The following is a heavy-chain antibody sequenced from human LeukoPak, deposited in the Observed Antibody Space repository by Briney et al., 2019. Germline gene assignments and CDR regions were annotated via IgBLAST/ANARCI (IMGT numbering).Heavy chain of an antibody. D-gene: IGHD2-2*01. CDR2: IYYSGST. CDR1: GGSISSGGYY. CDR3: ARGRRPYDFDY. Sequence: SETLSLTCTVSGGSISSGGYYWSWIRQHPGKGLEWIGYIYYSGSTYYNPSLKSRVTISVDTSKNQFSLKLSSVTAADTAVYYCARGRRPYDFDYWGQGTLVTVSS. J-gene: IGHJ4*02. V-gene: IGHV4-31*03.